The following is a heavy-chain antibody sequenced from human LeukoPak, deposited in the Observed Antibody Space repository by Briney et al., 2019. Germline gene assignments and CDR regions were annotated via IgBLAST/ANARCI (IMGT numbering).Heavy chain of an antibody. V-gene: IGHV1-2*02. CDR1: GYTFTGYY. D-gene: IGHD2-2*01. CDR3: ARDSSTSYYYYGMDV. CDR2: INPNSGGT. J-gene: IGHJ6*02. Sequence: ASVKVSCKASGYTFTGYYMHWLRQAPGQGLEWMGWINPNSGGTNYAQKFQGRVTMTRDTSISTAYMELSRLRSDDTAVYYCARDSSTSYYYYGMDVWGQGTTVTVSS.